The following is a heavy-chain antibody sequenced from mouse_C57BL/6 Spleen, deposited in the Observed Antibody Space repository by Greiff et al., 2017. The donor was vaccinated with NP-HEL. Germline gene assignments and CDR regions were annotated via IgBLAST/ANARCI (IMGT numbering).Heavy chain of an antibody. D-gene: IGHD1-1*01. CDR1: GYTFTGYW. J-gene: IGHJ4*01. CDR2: ILPGSGST. V-gene: IGHV1-9*01. CDR3: AKVSPYYGSTYYAMDY. Sequence: VQLQQSGAELMKPGASVKLSCKATGYTFTGYWIEWVKQRPGHGLEWIGEILPGSGSTNYNEKFKGKAKFTADTSSNTAYMQLSSLTTEDSAIYYCAKVSPYYGSTYYAMDYWGQGTSVTVSS.